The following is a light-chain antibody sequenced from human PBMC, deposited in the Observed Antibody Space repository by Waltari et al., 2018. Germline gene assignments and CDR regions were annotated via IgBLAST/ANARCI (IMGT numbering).Light chain of an antibody. Sequence: DIQMTQSPSSLSASLGDRVTITCRASQGISNSLAWYQEKPGKAPRLLLYAASSLPLGVPSRFSGSGSGTDYTLTISSLQPEDFATYYCQQYGKTPPTFGGGTKLQIK. CDR2: AAS. CDR1: QGISNS. CDR3: QQYGKTPPT. J-gene: IGKJ4*01. V-gene: IGKV1-NL1*01.